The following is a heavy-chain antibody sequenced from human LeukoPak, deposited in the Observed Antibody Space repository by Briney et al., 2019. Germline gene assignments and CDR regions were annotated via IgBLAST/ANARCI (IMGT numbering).Heavy chain of an antibody. D-gene: IGHD3-16*01. V-gene: IGHV4-61*02. CDR2: IYSSGST. Sequence: SETLSLTFTVSGDSIISGSYYWRWLRQPAGRGREWIGRIYSSGSTNYNPSLKSRVTISVDTSKNQFSPKLNPVTAAATALDYCGRDGGSKVVYWGQGTLVTDSS. CDR1: GDSIISGSYY. CDR3: GRDGGSKVVY. J-gene: IGHJ4*02.